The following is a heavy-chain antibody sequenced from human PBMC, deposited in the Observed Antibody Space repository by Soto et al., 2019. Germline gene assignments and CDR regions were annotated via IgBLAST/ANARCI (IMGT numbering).Heavy chain of an antibody. CDR2: ISSDGSKE. V-gene: IGHV3-30*18. J-gene: IGHJ4*02. CDR3: VKEDPVFAY. Sequence: QVQLVESGGVVVQPGRSLRLSCAASGVTFSSHGMHWARKAPGKGLEWVALISSDGSKEHYADSVKGRFTISRDNSKNTLYLQMNSLRAEDTAMYYCVKEDPVFAYWGQGTLVTFSS. CDR1: GVTFSSHG.